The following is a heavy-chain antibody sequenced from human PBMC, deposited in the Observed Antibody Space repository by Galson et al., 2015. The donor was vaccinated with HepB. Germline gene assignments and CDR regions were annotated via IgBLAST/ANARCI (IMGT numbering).Heavy chain of an antibody. CDR2: IIPLFGGP. CDR3: ARQELMPAAYMDI. CDR1: GGTMSRNS. Sequence: SVKVSCKASGGTMSRNSINWMRQAPGQGLEWMGGIIPLFGGPKYAQKFQGRVTITADESAATVYMDLNSLQFNDTAVYYCARQELMPAAYMDIWATGPRSSSP. V-gene: IGHV1-69*13. D-gene: IGHD2-2*01. J-gene: IGHJ6*03.